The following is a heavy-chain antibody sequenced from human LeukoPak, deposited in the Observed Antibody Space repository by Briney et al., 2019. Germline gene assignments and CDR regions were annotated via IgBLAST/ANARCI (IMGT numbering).Heavy chain of an antibody. D-gene: IGHD3-10*01. V-gene: IGHV4-59*01. CDR2: IYYSGST. Sequence: SETLSLTCTVSGGSISSYYWSWIRQPPGKGLEWIGYIYYSGSTNYNPPLKNRVTMSVDTSKNQFSLKLSSVTAADTAVYYCARVSLVRGAPDYYFDYWGEGTLVTVSS. CDR1: GGSISSYY. CDR3: ARVSLVRGAPDYYFDY. J-gene: IGHJ4*02.